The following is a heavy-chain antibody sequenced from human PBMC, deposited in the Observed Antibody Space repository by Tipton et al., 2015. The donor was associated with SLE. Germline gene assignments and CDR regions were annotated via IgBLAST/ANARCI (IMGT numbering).Heavy chain of an antibody. Sequence: QSGAEVKKPGASVKVSCKASGYTFTSYCISWVRQAPGKGLEWMGWISAYNGNTNYAQKLQGRVTMTTDTSTSTAYMELRSLRSDDTAVYYCARSQRITMIVVVSDAFDIWGQGTMVTVSS. D-gene: IGHD3-22*01. V-gene: IGHV1-18*01. J-gene: IGHJ3*02. CDR1: GYTFTSYC. CDR2: ISAYNGNT. CDR3: ARSQRITMIVVVSDAFDI.